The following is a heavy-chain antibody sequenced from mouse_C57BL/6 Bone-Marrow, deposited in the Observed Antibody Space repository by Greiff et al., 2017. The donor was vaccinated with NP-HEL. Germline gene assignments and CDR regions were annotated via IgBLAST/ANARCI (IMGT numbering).Heavy chain of an antibody. CDR1: GFTFSDYG. V-gene: IGHV5-15*01. CDR3: ARYYTLYYYAMDY. Sequence: EVKLMESGGGLVQPGGSLKLSCAASGFTFSDYGMAWVRQAPRKGPEWVAFISNLAYSIYYADTVTGRFTISRENAKNTLYLEMSSLRSEDTAMYYYARYYTLYYYAMDYWGQGTSVTVSS. J-gene: IGHJ4*01. CDR2: ISNLAYSI. D-gene: IGHD2-12*01.